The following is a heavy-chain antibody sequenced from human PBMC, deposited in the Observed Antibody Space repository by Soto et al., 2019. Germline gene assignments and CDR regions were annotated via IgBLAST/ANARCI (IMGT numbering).Heavy chain of an antibody. CDR1: GGTFSSYA. CDR2: IIPIFGTA. V-gene: IGHV1-69*06. CDR3: AKNRNTGVAGTSCWFGP. J-gene: IGHJ5*02. Sequence: SVKVSCKASGGTFSSYAISWVRQAPGQGLEWMGGIIPIFGTANYAQKFQGRVTITADKSTSTAYMELSSLRAEDTAVYYCAKNRNTGVAGTSCWFGPWGQGTLVTVSS. D-gene: IGHD6-19*01.